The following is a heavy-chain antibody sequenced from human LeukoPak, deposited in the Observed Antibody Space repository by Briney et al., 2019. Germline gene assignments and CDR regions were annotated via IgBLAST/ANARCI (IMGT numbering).Heavy chain of an antibody. J-gene: IGHJ6*02. CDR1: GFTFSFYS. CDR2: ISSSRSGSKSYI. V-gene: IGHV3-21*06. D-gene: IGHD2-2*01. CDR3: ARDCTSATCYSGLDV. Sequence: PGGSLRLSCVASGFTFSFYSMNWVRQAPGKGLEWVSSISSSRSGSKSYIYYADSVKGRFTVSRDNAKNSPYLQMNSLRAEDTAVYYCARDCTSATCYSGLDVWGQGTTVTVSS.